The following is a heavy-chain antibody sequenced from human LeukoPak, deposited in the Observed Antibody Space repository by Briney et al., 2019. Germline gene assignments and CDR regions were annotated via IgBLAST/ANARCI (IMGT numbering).Heavy chain of an antibody. D-gene: IGHD3-3*01. Sequence: SETLSLTCTVSGGSISSYYWSWIRQPPGKGLEWIGYIYYSGSTNYNPSLKSRVTISVDTSKNQFSLKQSSVTAADTAVYYCARGPYYDFWSGYYMSHYYYYMDVWGKGTTVTVSS. J-gene: IGHJ6*03. V-gene: IGHV4-59*01. CDR2: IYYSGST. CDR3: ARGPYYDFWSGYYMSHYYYYMDV. CDR1: GGSISSYY.